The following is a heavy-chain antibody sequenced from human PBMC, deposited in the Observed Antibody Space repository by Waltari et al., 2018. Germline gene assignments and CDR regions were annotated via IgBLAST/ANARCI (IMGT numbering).Heavy chain of an antibody. J-gene: IGHJ2*01. Sequence: QVQLQESGPGLVKPSQTLSLTCTVSGGSISSGSYYWRWIRQPAGKGLEWIGRIYTSGSTNYNPSLKSRVTISVDTSKNQFSLKLSSVTAADTAVYYCARVGYSSSWYLGYFDLWGRGTLVTVSS. D-gene: IGHD6-13*01. V-gene: IGHV4-61*02. CDR3: ARVGYSSSWYLGYFDL. CDR1: GGSISSGSYY. CDR2: IYTSGST.